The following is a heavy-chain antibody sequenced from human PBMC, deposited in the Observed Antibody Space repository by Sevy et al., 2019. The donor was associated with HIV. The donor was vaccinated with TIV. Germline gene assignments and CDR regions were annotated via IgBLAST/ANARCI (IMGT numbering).Heavy chain of an antibody. CDR1: GYTFTSYG. Sequence: ASVKVSCKASGYTFTSYGISWVRQAPGQGLEWMGWISAYNGNTNYAQKFQGRVTMTTDTSTSTAYMELRSLRSDDTAVYYCARAMRVRSSSDFDYWGQGTLVTVSS. V-gene: IGHV1-18*01. CDR3: ARAMRVRSSSDFDY. CDR2: ISAYNGNT. D-gene: IGHD6-6*01. J-gene: IGHJ4*02.